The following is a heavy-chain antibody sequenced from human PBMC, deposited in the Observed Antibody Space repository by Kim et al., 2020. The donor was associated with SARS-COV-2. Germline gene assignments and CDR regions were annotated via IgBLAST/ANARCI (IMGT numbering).Heavy chain of an antibody. CDR3: AKDEVDCSSTSCYWSGM. D-gene: IGHD2-2*01. CDR2: ISYDGSNK. V-gene: IGHV3-30*18. J-gene: IGHJ6*01. Sequence: GGSLRLSCAASGFTFSSYGMHWVRQAPGKGLEWVAVISYDGSNKYYADSVKGRFTISRDNSKNTLYLQMNSLRAEDTAVYYCAKDEVDCSSTSCYWSGM. CDR1: GFTFSSYG.